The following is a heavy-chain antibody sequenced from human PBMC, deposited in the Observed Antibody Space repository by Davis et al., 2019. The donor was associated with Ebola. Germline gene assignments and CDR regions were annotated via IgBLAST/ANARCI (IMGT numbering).Heavy chain of an antibody. D-gene: IGHD6-13*01. CDR2: ISGSGTVT. J-gene: IGHJ4*02. Sequence: GGSLRLSCAVSGLTFSNYAMSWVRQAPGKGLEWVSGISGSGTVTHYADSVKGRVTISRDNSKNTLYLQMNSLRAEDTAVYHCAKVPGGSSWAYYFDLWGQGTRVTVSS. V-gene: IGHV3-23*01. CDR1: GLTFSNYA. CDR3: AKVPGGSSWAYYFDL.